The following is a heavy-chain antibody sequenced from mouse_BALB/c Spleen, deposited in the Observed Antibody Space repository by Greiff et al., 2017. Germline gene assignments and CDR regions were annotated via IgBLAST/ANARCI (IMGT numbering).Heavy chain of an antibody. CDR1: GFSLTSYC. J-gene: IGHJ2*01. Sequence: VQLVESGPGLVEPSQSLSITCAVSGFSLTSYCVHWVRQPPGKGLEWLGVIWAGGSTNYNPALMSRLSISKDNSKSHLFLKMNSLHTDDTAMYYCARGRSYPCDYWGQGTPLTVSS. V-gene: IGHV2-9*02. CDR3: ARGRSYPCDY. CDR2: IWAGGST. D-gene: IGHD2-14*01.